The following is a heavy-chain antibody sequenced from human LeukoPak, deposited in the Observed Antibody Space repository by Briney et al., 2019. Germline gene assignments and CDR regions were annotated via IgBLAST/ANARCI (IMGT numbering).Heavy chain of an antibody. V-gene: IGHV4-34*01. CDR1: GGSFSGYY. CDR3: ARRYYDSSGYENFDY. J-gene: IGHJ4*02. CDR2: INHSGST. Sequence: PSETLSLTCAVYGGSFSGYYWSWIRQPPGKGLEWIGEINHSGSTNYNPSLKSRVTILVDTSKNQFSLKLSSVTAADTAVYYCARRYYDSSGYENFDYWGQGTLVTVSS. D-gene: IGHD3-22*01.